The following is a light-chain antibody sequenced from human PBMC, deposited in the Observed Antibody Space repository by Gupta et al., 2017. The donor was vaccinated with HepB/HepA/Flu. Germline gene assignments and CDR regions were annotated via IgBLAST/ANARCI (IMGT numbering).Light chain of an antibody. J-gene: IGKJ4*01. Sequence: DTVMTQSLLSLPVTPGEPAAISCRPSQSLLQSNGYNSLDWYLQMSEQSPQLLIYWGSSRAHGGPDQFRCSGGRKDFTLKSSREEDEGVGVYSDMQYLQAHCFGGGTKVEIK. V-gene: IGKV2-28*01. CDR2: WGS. CDR1: QSLLQSNGYNS. CDR3: MQYLQAHC.